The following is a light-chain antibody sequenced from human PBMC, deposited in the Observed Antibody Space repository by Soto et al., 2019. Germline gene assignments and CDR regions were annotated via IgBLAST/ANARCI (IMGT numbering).Light chain of an antibody. CDR2: LGS. J-gene: IGKJ4*01. Sequence: DIVMTQSPLSLPVTPGETASISCRSSKSLLHSNGYNYVDWYLQKPGQSPPLLIYLGSQRAFGVPDRCSGSGSGTVFTLKISRVEAEDVGVYYWLQSIQPLTFGGGTKVEIK. CDR3: LQSIQPLT. V-gene: IGKV2-28*01. CDR1: KSLLHSNGYNY.